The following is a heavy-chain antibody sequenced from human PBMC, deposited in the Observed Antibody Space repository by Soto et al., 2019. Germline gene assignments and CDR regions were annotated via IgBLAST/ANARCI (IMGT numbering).Heavy chain of an antibody. CDR2: ISSSGSTI. Sequence: EVQLVESGGGLVQPGGSLRLSCAASGFAFSSYEMNWVRQAPGKGLEWVSYISSSGSTIYYADSVKGRFTISRDNAKNSLYLQMNSLRAEDTAVYYCARDGSRGGMDVWGQGTTVTVSS. J-gene: IGHJ6*02. CDR3: ARDGSRGGMDV. D-gene: IGHD6-19*01. CDR1: GFAFSSYE. V-gene: IGHV3-48*03.